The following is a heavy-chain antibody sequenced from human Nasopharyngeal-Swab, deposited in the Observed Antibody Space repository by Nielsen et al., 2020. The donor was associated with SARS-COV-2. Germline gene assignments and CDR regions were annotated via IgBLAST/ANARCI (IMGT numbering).Heavy chain of an antibody. CDR3: ARGLGAPSSVWH. D-gene: IGHD3-10*01. V-gene: IGHV1-8*01. CDR2: ISPNSGFT. CDR1: GYTFTDFD. Sequence: ASVKVSCKASGYTFTDFDVNWVRQATGQGLEWTGWISPNSGFTGYAEKFEGRVTMTRNIATSTVYLELTSLGFEDTAVYYCARGLGAPSSVWHWGPGSQVTVSS. J-gene: IGHJ1*01.